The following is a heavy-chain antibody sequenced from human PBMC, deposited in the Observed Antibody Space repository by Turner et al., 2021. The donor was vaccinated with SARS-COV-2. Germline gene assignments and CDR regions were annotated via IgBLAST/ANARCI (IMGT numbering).Heavy chain of an antibody. V-gene: IGHV3-43*02. J-gene: IGHJ4*02. CDR1: GFTFDDYD. D-gene: IGHD2-15*01. CDR3: AKDPGYCSGGSCYSRTYFDY. Sequence: EVQLVECGGGVVQLGGSVRLSCAASGFTFDDYDMHWVRQAPGKGLEWVSLISGDGFGTYYADSVKGRFTISRDNSKNSLYLQMNSLRTEDTALYYCAKDPGYCSGGSCYSRTYFDYWGQGTLVTVSS. CDR2: ISGDGFGT.